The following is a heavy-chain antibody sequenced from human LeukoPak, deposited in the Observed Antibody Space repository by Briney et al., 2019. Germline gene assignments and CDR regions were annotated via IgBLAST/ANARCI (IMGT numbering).Heavy chain of an antibody. V-gene: IGHV3-66*01. CDR1: GFTVSSNY. CDR2: IYSGGST. CDR3: ARAKGPYSSSETYYFDH. J-gene: IGHJ4*02. Sequence: PGGSLRLSCAASGFTVSSNYMSWVRQAPGKGLEWVSVIYSGGSTYYADSVKGRFTISRDNSENTLYLQMNSLRAEDTAVYYCARAKGPYSSSETYYFDHWGQGTLVTVSS. D-gene: IGHD6-6*01.